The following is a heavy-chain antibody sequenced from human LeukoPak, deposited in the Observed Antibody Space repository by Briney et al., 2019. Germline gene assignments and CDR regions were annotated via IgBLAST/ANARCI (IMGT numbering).Heavy chain of an antibody. V-gene: IGHV4-30-2*01. CDR1: GGSISSGGYY. J-gene: IGHJ4*02. Sequence: SQTLSLTCTVSGGSISSGGYYWSWIRQPPGKGLEWIGYIYHSGSTYYNPSLKSRVTISVDRSKNQFSLKLSSVTAADTAVYYCARKRGRGAITMVPDWGQGTLVTVSS. D-gene: IGHD3-10*01. CDR2: IYHSGST. CDR3: ARKRGRGAITMVPD.